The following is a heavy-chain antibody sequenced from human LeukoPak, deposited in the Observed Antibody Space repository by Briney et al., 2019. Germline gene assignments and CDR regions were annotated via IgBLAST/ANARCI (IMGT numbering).Heavy chain of an antibody. J-gene: IGHJ6*03. Sequence: PSETLSPTCTVSGYSISSGYYWGWIRQPPGKGLEWIGSIYHSGSTYYNPSLKSRVTISVDTSKNQISLKLSSVTAADTAVYYCARSYFAYYYYYMDVWGKGTTVTVSS. V-gene: IGHV4-38-2*02. CDR2: IYHSGST. CDR1: GYSISSGYY. CDR3: ARSYFAYYYYYMDV. D-gene: IGHD3-9*01.